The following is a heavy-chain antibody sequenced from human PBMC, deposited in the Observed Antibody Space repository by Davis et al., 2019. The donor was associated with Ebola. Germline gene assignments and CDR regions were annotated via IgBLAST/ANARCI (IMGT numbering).Heavy chain of an antibody. CDR1: GYSFTGYY. Sequence: ASVKVSCKASGYSFTGYYMHWVRQAPGQGLEWMGWINPNSGGTNYAQKFQGRVTMTRDTSISTAYMELSRLRFDDTAVYYCARGATIFGVVNSFDYWGQGTLVTVSS. J-gene: IGHJ4*02. CDR2: INPNSGGT. V-gene: IGHV1-2*02. D-gene: IGHD3-3*01. CDR3: ARGATIFGVVNSFDY.